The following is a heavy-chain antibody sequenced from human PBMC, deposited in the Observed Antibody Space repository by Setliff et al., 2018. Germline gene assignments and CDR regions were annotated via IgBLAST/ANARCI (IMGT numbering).Heavy chain of an antibody. V-gene: IGHV3-74*01. CDR1: GFTFNNYG. Sequence: GGSLRLSCAGSGFTFNNYGMTWVRQAPGKGPVWVSRITNDGSSTIYADSVKGRFTISRDNAKNTLYLQMNSLRAEDTAVYYCTREAPRQGDYYMDVWGKGTTVTVSS. J-gene: IGHJ6*03. CDR2: ITNDGSST. CDR3: TREAPRQGDYYMDV.